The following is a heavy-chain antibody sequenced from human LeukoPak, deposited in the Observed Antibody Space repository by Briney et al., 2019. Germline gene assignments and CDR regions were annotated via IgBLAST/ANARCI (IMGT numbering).Heavy chain of an antibody. J-gene: IGHJ4*02. D-gene: IGHD3-9*01. Sequence: GASVKVSCKASGYSLTGYYIHWVRQAPGQGLEWMGRINPNSGGTNYAQKFQGRVTMTRDTSVSTAYMELSSLRSDDTAVYYCAVDILTGYYNPDYWGQGTLVTVSS. CDR3: AVDILTGYYNPDY. V-gene: IGHV1-2*06. CDR1: GYSLTGYY. CDR2: INPNSGGT.